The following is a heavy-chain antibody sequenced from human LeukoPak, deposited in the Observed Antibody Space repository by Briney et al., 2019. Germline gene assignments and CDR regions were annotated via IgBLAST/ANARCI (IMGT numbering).Heavy chain of an antibody. CDR2: ISGRSDNT. Sequence: GASLRLSCAASGFIFSKYAMYWVRQAPGKVLEWVSAISGRSDNTYYADSVKGRFSLTRDSSKNTLYLQMNSLRADDTAVYYCAKWGDYDVLTGYYVSDFWGQGTLVTVSS. CDR3: AKWGDYDVLTGYYVSDF. V-gene: IGHV3-23*01. J-gene: IGHJ4*02. D-gene: IGHD3-9*01. CDR1: GFIFSKYA.